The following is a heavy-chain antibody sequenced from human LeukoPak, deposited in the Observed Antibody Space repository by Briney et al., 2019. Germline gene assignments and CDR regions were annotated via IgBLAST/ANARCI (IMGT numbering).Heavy chain of an antibody. CDR3: ARDHVVGLAPFDP. Sequence: GASVKVSCKASGYTFADYAMHWVRQAPGERLERMGWINTGKGNTKYSQKFQGRVTITMDTSASTAYMELSSLRSEDTAVYYCARDHVVGLAPFDPWGQGTLVTVSS. CDR1: GYTFADYA. V-gene: IGHV1-3*04. J-gene: IGHJ5*02. CDR2: INTGKGNT. D-gene: IGHD2-15*01.